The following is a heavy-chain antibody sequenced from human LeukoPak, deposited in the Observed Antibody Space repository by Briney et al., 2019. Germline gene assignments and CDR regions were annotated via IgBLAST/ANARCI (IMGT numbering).Heavy chain of an antibody. CDR1: GYSISSGYY. CDR3: ARVPYYYDSSGHQFYYYYMDV. D-gene: IGHD3-22*01. J-gene: IGHJ6*03. V-gene: IGHV4-38-2*02. CDR2: IYHSGST. Sequence: NPSETLSLTCTVSGYSISSGYYWGWIRQPPGRGLEWIGSIYHSGSTYYNPSLKSRVTISVDTSKNQFSLKLSSVTAADTAVYYCARVPYYYDSSGHQFYYYYMDVWGKGTTVTISS.